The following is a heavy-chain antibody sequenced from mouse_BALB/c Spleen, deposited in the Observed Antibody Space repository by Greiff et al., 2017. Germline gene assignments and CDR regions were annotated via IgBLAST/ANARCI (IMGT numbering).Heavy chain of an antibody. V-gene: IGHV5-6-5*01. CDR1: GFTFSSYA. Sequence: EVQRVESGGGLVKPGGSLKLSCAASGFTFSSYAMSWVRQTPEKRLEWVASISSGGSTYYPDSVKGRFTISRDNARNILYLQMSSLRSEDTAMYYCARGDPMDYWGQGTSVTVSS. CDR3: ARGDPMDY. J-gene: IGHJ4*01. CDR2: ISSGGST.